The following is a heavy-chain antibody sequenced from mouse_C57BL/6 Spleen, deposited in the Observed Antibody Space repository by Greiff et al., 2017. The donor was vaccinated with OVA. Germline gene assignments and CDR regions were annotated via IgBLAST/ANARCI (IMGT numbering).Heavy chain of an antibody. Sequence: EVQVVESGGGLVKPGGSLKLSCAASGFTFSSYAMSWVRQTPEKRLEWVATISDGGSYTYYPDNVKGRFTISRDNAKNNLYLQMSHLKSEDTAMYYCARDAYYTNGGYFDVWGTGTTVTVSS. D-gene: IGHD2-12*01. V-gene: IGHV5-4*01. CDR1: GFTFSSYA. CDR3: ARDAYYTNGGYFDV. J-gene: IGHJ1*03. CDR2: ISDGGSYT.